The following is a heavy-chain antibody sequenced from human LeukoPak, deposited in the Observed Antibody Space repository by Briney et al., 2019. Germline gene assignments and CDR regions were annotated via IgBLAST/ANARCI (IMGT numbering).Heavy chain of an antibody. CDR1: GFTFSSYS. CDR2: IGGSGGNT. D-gene: IGHD3-22*01. J-gene: IGHJ4*02. CDR3: AKEGYYYDSSGYPDY. Sequence: GGSLRLSCAASGFTFSSYSMNWVRQAPGKGLEWVSTIGGSGGNTYYADSVKGRLTISRDNSKNRLYLQMNSLRAEDTAVYYCAKEGYYYDSSGYPDYWGQGTLVTVSS. V-gene: IGHV3-23*01.